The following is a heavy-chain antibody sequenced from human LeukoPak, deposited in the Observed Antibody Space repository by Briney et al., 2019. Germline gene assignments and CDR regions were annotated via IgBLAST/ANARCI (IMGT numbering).Heavy chain of an antibody. CDR3: ARDRYNWNQDPHAFDI. D-gene: IGHD1-20*01. CDR1: GGTFSSYA. J-gene: IGHJ3*02. CDR2: IIPIFGTA. V-gene: IGHV1-69*05. Sequence: SVKVSCKASGGTFSSYAISWVRQAPGQGLEWMGRIIPIFGTANYAQKFQGRVTITTDESTSTSYMELSSLRSEDTAVYYCARDRYNWNQDPHAFDIWGQGTMVTVSS.